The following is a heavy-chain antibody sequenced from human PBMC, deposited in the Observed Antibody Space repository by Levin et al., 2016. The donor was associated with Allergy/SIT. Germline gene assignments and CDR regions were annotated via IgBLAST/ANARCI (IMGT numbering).Heavy chain of an antibody. CDR2: ISAYNGNT. Sequence: WVRQAPGQGLEWMGWISAYNGNTNYAQKLQGRVTMTTDTSTSTAYMELRSLRSDDTAVYYCARVMSSSGYEAFDIWGQGTMVTVSS. CDR3: ARVMSSSGYEAFDI. D-gene: IGHD3-22*01. V-gene: IGHV1-18*01. J-gene: IGHJ3*02.